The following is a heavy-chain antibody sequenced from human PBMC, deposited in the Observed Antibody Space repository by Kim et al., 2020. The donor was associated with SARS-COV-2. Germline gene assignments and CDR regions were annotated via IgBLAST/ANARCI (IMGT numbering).Heavy chain of an antibody. CDR2: TI. D-gene: IGHD6-6*01. CDR3: ARVSSYYFDY. Sequence: TIYYADSVKGRFTISRDNAKNSLYLQMNSLRAEDTAVYYCARVSSYYFDYWGQGTLVTVSS. J-gene: IGHJ4*02. V-gene: IGHV3-48*03.